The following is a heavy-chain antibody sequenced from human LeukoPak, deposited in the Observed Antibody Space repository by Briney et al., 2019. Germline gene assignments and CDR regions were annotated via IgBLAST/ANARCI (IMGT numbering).Heavy chain of an antibody. D-gene: IGHD3-10*01. CDR1: GFTFSTYW. Sequence: GGSLRLSCAASGFTFSTYWMHWARQAPGKGLVWVSRINPDGSGTSYADSVKGRFTISRDNAKNTLYLQMNSLRAEDTAVHYFVSDHYHYAFDYWGQGSLVTVSS. CDR2: INPDGSGT. J-gene: IGHJ4*02. V-gene: IGHV3-74*01. CDR3: VSDHYHYAFDY.